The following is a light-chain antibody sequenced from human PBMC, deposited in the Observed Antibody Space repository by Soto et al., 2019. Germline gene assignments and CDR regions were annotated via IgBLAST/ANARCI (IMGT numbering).Light chain of an antibody. CDR1: QSVGSN. CDR2: GAS. V-gene: IGKV3-15*01. Sequence: EIVMTQSPATLSVSPGERATLSCRASQSVGSNLDWYQQKPGQAPRLLIYGASTRATGIPARFSGSGSGTEFTLTISGLQSEDFAIYFWQQYNNWPPDRTYGQGTKVEIK. J-gene: IGKJ1*01. CDR3: QQYNNWPPDRT.